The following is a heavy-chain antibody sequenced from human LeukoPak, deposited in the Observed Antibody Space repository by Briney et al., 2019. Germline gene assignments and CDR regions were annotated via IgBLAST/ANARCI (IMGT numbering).Heavy chain of an antibody. CDR1: GGTFSSYA. J-gene: IGHJ5*02. V-gene: IGHV1-69*13. D-gene: IGHD3-10*01. Sequence: GASVKVSCKASGGTFSSYAISWVRQAPGQGLEWMGGIIPIFGTANYAQKFQGRVTITADESTSTAYMELSSLRSEDTAVYYCARDRGSGRGWFAPWGQGTLVTVSS. CDR2: IIPIFGTA. CDR3: ARDRGSGRGWFAP.